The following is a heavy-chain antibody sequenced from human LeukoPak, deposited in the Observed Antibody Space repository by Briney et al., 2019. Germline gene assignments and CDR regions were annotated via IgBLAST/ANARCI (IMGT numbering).Heavy chain of an antibody. Sequence: GGFLRLSCTASGFTFGDYAMTWVRQAPGKGLEWVDFIRSKIYGGTPEYAASVRGRFTIPRDDSNGVAYLQMISLKTEDTAVYYCTRDQTPYYWGQGTLVTVSS. V-gene: IGHV3-49*04. CDR2: IRSKIYGGTP. CDR3: TRDQTPYY. J-gene: IGHJ4*02. CDR1: GFTFGDYA.